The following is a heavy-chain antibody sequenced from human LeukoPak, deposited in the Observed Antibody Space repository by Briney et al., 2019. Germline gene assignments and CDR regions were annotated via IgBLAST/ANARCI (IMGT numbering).Heavy chain of an antibody. V-gene: IGHV3-33*01. Sequence: GGSLRLSCAASGFTFSSYGMHWVRQAPGKGLEWVAVIWYDGSNKYYADSVKGRFTISRDNSKNTLYLQMNSLRAEDTAVYYCARFRLTAPHFGVVTLRYFDYWGQGTLVTVSS. D-gene: IGHD3-3*01. J-gene: IGHJ4*02. CDR2: IWYDGSNK. CDR3: ARFRLTAPHFGVVTLRYFDY. CDR1: GFTFSSYG.